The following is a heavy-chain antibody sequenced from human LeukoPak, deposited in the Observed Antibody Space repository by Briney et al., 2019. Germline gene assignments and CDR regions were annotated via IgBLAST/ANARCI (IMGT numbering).Heavy chain of an antibody. CDR1: GFTFSDTW. CDR2: INSDGSIT. CDR3: RYYDNSAQPTAFDS. J-gene: IGHJ4*02. V-gene: IGHV3-74*01. D-gene: IGHD3-22*01. Sequence: GGSLRLSCAASGFTFSDTWMHWVRQAPGKGLVWVSRINSDGSITSYADSVKGRFTISRDNAKNTLYLQMNSLRAEDTAVYFCRYYDNSAQPTAFDSWGQGTLVSVSS.